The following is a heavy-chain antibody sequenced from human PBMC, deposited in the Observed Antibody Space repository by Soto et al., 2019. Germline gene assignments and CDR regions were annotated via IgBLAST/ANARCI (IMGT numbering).Heavy chain of an antibody. CDR1: GYTFTGYY. CDR3: ASLFYSDTRRYFYAY. J-gene: IGHJ4*01. Sequence: ASVKVSCKASGYTFTGYYMHWVRQAPGQGLEWMGWINPNSGAANYAQKFHGRVTITADEYMRTAYMELSRLRSEDTAVYYCASLFYSDTRRYFYAYRAQRSLVIGSS. D-gene: IGHD3-22*01. V-gene: IGHV1-2*02. CDR2: INPNSGAA.